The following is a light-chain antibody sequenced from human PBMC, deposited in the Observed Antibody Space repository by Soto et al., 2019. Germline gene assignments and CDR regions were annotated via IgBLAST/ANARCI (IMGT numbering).Light chain of an antibody. V-gene: IGLV2-23*01. CDR1: SSDVGSYNL. Sequence: QSALTQPASVSGSPGQSITISCTGTSSDVGSYNLVSWYQQHPGKAPKLMIYEGSKRPSGVSNRFSGSKSGNTASLPISGLQAEDEADYYCCSYAGSSTWVFGGGTKVTVL. J-gene: IGLJ3*02. CDR3: CSYAGSSTWV. CDR2: EGS.